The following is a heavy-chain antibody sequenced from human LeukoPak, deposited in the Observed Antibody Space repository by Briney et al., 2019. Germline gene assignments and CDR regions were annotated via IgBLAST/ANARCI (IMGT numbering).Heavy chain of an antibody. J-gene: IGHJ6*03. V-gene: IGHV3-20*04. CDR2: INWNGGST. CDR3: VRETPIAVAGTIYFYFYMDV. Sequence: PGGSLRLSCTASGFTFSNSAMSWVRQAPGKGLEWVSGINWNGGSTTYADSVRGRFTISRDNAKNSLYLQMSSLRAEDTALYYCVRETPIAVAGTIYFYFYMDVWGKGTTVTVSS. CDR1: GFTFSNSA. D-gene: IGHD6-19*01.